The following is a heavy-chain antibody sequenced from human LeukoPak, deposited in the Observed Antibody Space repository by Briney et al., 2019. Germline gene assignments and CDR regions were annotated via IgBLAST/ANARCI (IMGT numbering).Heavy chain of an antibody. Sequence: GRSLRLSCAASGFTFSTYSMHWVRQAPGKGLEWVALISNDGSNKYYADSVKGRFTISRDNSKNTLYLQMDSLRPEDTALYYCARDLGYSYGRPFDYWGQGTLVTVSS. J-gene: IGHJ4*02. CDR3: ARDLGYSYGRPFDY. CDR2: ISNDGSNK. D-gene: IGHD5-18*01. CDR1: GFTFSTYS. V-gene: IGHV3-30-3*01.